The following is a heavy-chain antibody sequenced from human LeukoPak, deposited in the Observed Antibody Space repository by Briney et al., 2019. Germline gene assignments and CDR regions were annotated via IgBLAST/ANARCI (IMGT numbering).Heavy chain of an antibody. CDR1: GFTFSSYW. J-gene: IGHJ4*02. V-gene: IGHV3-13*01. CDR3: ARGARDYDLLTGYYPTPDY. Sequence: GGSLRLSCAASGFTFSSYWMHWVRQAPGKGLVWVSTLGTAGDTYYSASVKGRFTISRENAKNSLFLQMNSLRAGDTAVYFCARGARDYDLLTGYYPTPDYWGQGTLVTVSS. CDR2: LGTAGDT. D-gene: IGHD3-9*01.